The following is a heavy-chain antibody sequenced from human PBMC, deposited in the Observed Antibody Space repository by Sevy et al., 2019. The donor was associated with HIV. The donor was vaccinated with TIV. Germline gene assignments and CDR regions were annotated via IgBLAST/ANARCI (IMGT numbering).Heavy chain of an antibody. CDR1: GGSISSYY. D-gene: IGHD4-17*01. CDR2: IYYSGST. Sequence: SETLSLTCTVSGGSISSYYWSWIRQPPGKGLEWIGYIYYSGSTNYDPSLKSRVTISVDTPKNQFSLKLSSVTAADTAVCYCARDGGDHDYYYYYGMDVWGQGTTVTVSS. CDR3: ARDGGDHDYYYYYGMDV. J-gene: IGHJ6*02. V-gene: IGHV4-59*01.